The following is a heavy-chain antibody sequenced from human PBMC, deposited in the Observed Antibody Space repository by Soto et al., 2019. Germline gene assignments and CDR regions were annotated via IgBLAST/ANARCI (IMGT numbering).Heavy chain of an antibody. CDR3: ARTQRGYDFWSGYPNDDY. CDR2: ISAYNGNT. V-gene: IGHV1-18*01. Sequence: QVQLVQSGAEVKKPGASVKVSCKASGYTFTSYGISWVRQAPGQGLEWMGWISAYNGNTNYAQKLQGRVTMTTDTSTSTAYMELRSLRSDDTAVYYCARTQRGYDFWSGYPNDDYWGQGTLVTVSS. CDR1: GYTFTSYG. D-gene: IGHD3-3*01. J-gene: IGHJ4*02.